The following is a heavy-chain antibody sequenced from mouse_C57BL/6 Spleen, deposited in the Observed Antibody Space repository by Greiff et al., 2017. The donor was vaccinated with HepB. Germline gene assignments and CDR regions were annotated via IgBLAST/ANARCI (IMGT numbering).Heavy chain of an antibody. D-gene: IGHD4-1*01. CDR3: ARGANWDWYFDV. J-gene: IGHJ1*03. V-gene: IGHV1-55*01. Sequence: QVHVKQPGAELVKPGASVKMSCKASGYTFTSYWITWVKQRPGQGLEWIGDIYPGSGSTNYNEKFKSKATLTVDTSSSTAYMQLSSLTSEDSAVYYCARGANWDWYFDVWGTGTTVTVSS. CDR2: IYPGSGST. CDR1: GYTFTSYW.